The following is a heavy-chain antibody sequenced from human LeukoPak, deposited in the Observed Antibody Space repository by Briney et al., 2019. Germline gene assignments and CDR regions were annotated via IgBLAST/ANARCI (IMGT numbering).Heavy chain of an antibody. V-gene: IGHV5-51*01. CDR2: IYPGDSDT. Sequence: GEPLQISCKGSGYSFTSYWIGWGRQMPGKGLEWMGIIYPGDSDTRYSPSFQGQVTISADKSTSTASLQWSSMKASDTAMYYCARDFSGPDAFDIWGQGTMVTVSS. CDR3: ARDFSGPDAFDI. J-gene: IGHJ3*02. D-gene: IGHD3-10*01. CDR1: GYSFTSYW.